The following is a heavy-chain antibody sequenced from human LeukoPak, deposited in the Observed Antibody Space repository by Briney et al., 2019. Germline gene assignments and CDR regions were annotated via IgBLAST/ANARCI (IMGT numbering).Heavy chain of an antibody. J-gene: IGHJ4*02. CDR1: GGSMSSSSYY. CDR3: ATLQNIVGAAPLPDY. Sequence: SETLSLTCSVSGGSMSSSSYYWGWIRQPPGKGLEWIGTIYYTGTTYYNPSFKSRVTISVDTSKNQFSLKVTSVTAADTAVYHCATLQNIVGAAPLPDYWGQGTLVTVSS. D-gene: IGHD1-26*01. CDR2: IYYTGTT. V-gene: IGHV4-39*07.